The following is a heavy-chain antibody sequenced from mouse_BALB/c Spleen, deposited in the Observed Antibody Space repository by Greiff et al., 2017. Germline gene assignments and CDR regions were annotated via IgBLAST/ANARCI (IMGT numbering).Heavy chain of an antibody. CDR3: ARGDYDRFYAMDY. V-gene: IGHV14-4*02. D-gene: IGHD2-4*01. Sequence: QLQQSGAELVRSGASVKLFCTAPGFNIKDYYMHWVKQRPEQGLEWIGWIDPENGDTEYAPKFQGKATMTADTYSNTAYLQLSRLTSEDAAVYCCARGDYDRFYAMDYWGQGTSVTVSS. CDR2: IDPENGDT. J-gene: IGHJ4*01. CDR1: GFNIKDYY.